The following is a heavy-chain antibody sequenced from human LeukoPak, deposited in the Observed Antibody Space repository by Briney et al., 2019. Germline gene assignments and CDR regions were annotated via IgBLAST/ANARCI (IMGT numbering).Heavy chain of an antibody. D-gene: IGHD6-13*01. CDR2: TGGSGDST. Sequence: PGGSLRLSCAASGFTFTTYWMSWVRQAPGKGLEWVSATGGSGDSTNYADSVKGRFTISRDNSKNTLYLQMNSLRAEDTAVYYCAKESHSISWVYDYWGQGTLVTVSS. J-gene: IGHJ4*02. V-gene: IGHV3-23*01. CDR1: GFTFTTYW. CDR3: AKESHSISWVYDY.